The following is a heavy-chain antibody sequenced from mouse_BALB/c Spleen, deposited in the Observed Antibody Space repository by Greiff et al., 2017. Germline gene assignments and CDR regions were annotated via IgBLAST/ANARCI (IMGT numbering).Heavy chain of an antibody. CDR3: ARGDFYAMDY. CDR1: GYTFTSYN. V-gene: IGHV1S135*01. CDR2: IDTYNGGT. Sequence: VQLKQSGPGLVKPGASVKVSCKASGYTFTSYNMYWVRQSPGKSLEWIGYIDTYNGGTSYNHKFKGNATLTVDKSSSTAYMHLNSLTSEDSAVYYCARGDFYAMDYWGQGTAVTVSS. J-gene: IGHJ4*01.